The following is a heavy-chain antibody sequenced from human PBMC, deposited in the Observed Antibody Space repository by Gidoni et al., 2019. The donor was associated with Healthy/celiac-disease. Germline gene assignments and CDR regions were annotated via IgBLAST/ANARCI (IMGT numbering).Heavy chain of an antibody. CDR3: AKDQQHELLGGFDY. Sequence: EVQLVESGGGLVQPGRSLRLSCAASGFTLDDYAMHWVRQAPGKGLEWVSGISWNSGSIGYADSVKGRFTISRDNAKNSLYLQMNSLRAEDTALYYCAKDQQHELLGGFDYWGQGTLVTVSS. J-gene: IGHJ4*02. CDR1: GFTLDDYA. D-gene: IGHD2-15*01. V-gene: IGHV3-9*01. CDR2: ISWNSGSI.